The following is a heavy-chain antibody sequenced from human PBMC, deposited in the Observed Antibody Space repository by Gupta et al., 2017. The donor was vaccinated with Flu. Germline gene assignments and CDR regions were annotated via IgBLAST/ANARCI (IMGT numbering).Heavy chain of an antibody. CDR2: ISGSGGST. V-gene: IGHV3-23*01. Sequence: PGKGLEWVSAISGSGGSTYYADSVKGRFTISRDNSKNTLYLQMNSLRAEDTAVYYCAKDPYSGESGEDLFDYWGQGTLVTVSS. D-gene: IGHD2-21*01. CDR3: AKDPYSGESGEDLFDY. J-gene: IGHJ4*02.